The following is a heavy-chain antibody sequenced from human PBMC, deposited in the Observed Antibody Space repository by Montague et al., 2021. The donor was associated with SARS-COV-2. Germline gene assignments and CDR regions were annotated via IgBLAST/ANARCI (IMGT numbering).Heavy chain of an antibody. Sequence: SETLSLTCSGYLRCMSSGNQAQIRQTPGKTLEWVGYIKYRGSTKYKPSLKSRVTISVDTSKNQFSLSLTSVTAADTAVYYCARESTYNWFDSWGQGTLVTVSS. CDR2: IKYRGST. CDR1: LRCMSSGN. D-gene: IGHD5/OR15-5a*01. V-gene: IGHV4-59*01. J-gene: IGHJ5*01. CDR3: ARESTYNWFDS.